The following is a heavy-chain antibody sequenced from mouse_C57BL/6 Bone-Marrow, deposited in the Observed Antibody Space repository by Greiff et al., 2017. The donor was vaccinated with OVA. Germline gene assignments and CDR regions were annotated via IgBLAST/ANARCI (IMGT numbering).Heavy chain of an antibody. V-gene: IGHV1-64*01. CDR3: ARGGFYYSNYVGWYFDV. CDR2: IHPNSGST. D-gene: IGHD2-5*01. J-gene: IGHJ1*03. CDR1: GYTFTSYW. Sequence: VQLQQSGAELVKPGASVKLSCKTSGYTFTSYWMPWVKQRPGQGLEWIGMIHPNSGSTNYNEKFKSKATLTVDKSSSTAYMQLSSLTSEDSAVYYCARGGFYYSNYVGWYFDVWGTGTTVTVSS.